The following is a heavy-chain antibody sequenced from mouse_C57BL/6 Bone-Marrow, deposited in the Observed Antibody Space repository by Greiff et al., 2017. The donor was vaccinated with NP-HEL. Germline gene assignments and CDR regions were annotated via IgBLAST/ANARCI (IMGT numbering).Heavy chain of an antibody. Sequence: DVKLQESVAELVRPGASVKLSCTASGFNIKNTYMHWVKQRPEQGLEWIGRIDPANGNTKYAPKFQGKATITADTSSNTAYLQLSSLTSEDTAIYYCARNYGSSYVGAMDYWGQGTSVTVSS. CDR1: GFNIKNTY. CDR2: IDPANGNT. V-gene: IGHV14-3*01. D-gene: IGHD1-1*01. CDR3: ARNYGSSYVGAMDY. J-gene: IGHJ4*01.